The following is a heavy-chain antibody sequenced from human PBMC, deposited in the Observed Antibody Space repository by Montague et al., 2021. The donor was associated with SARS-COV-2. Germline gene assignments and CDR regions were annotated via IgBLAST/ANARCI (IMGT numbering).Heavy chain of an antibody. J-gene: IGHJ4*02. CDR3: ARHAYWDWYYFDY. Sequence: SETLSLTCSVSGGSISSSYWSWIRQPPGKGLEWIGYIYHYGSANYNPSLKSRVTISVDTSKNQFSLKLSSVTAVDTAVYYCARHAYWDWYYFDYWGQGTLVTVSS. CDR2: IYHYGSA. D-gene: IGHD2-21*01. V-gene: IGHV4-59*08. CDR1: GGSISSSY.